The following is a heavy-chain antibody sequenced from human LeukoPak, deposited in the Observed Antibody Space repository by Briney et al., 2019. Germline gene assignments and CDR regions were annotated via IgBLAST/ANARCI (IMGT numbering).Heavy chain of an antibody. CDR3: ARDPSYSSSGDY. J-gene: IGHJ4*02. V-gene: IGHV3-64*01. CDR1: GFTFSSYE. D-gene: IGHD6-13*01. CDR2: ISSNGGST. Sequence: GGSLRLSCAASGFTFSSYEMHWVRQAPGKGLEYVSTISSNGGSTYYANSVKGRFTISRDNSKNTLYLQMGSLRAEDMAVYYCARDPSYSSSGDYWGQGTLVTVSS.